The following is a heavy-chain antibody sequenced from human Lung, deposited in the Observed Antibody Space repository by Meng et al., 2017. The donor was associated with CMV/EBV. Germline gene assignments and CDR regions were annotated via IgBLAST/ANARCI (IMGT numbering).Heavy chain of an antibody. D-gene: IGHD2-2*02. CDR1: GFSFDDYA. Sequence: GXXLRLXCAASGFSFDDYAMHWVRQAPGKGLEWVSLITWDGISTYYADSVKGRFSISRDNSKNTLYLQMNSLRAEDTAVYYCAKGGYCTSSSCYMDWYFDLWXRGTLFTVSS. CDR3: AKGGYCTSSSCYMDWYFDL. V-gene: IGHV3-43D*04. J-gene: IGHJ2*01. CDR2: ITWDGIST.